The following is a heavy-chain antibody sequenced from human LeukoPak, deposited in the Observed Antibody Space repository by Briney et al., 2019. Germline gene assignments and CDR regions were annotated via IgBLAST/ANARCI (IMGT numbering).Heavy chain of an antibody. Sequence: PGGPLRLSCAASAFTFTNYDMSCVRQAPGEGLDWGSSISSTGDRTYYAASVKDRFTISRDNAKNRLYLQMNSLRAEDTAVYFCAQHWNCWGQGSLVTVSS. V-gene: IGHV3-23*01. CDR2: ISSTGDRT. J-gene: IGHJ4*02. D-gene: IGHD1-7*01. CDR1: AFTFTNYD. CDR3: AQHWNC.